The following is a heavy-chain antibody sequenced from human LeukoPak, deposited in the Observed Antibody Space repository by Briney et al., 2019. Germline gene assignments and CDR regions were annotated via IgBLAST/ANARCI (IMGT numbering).Heavy chain of an antibody. CDR1: GFTFSGSA. V-gene: IGHV3-73*01. D-gene: IGHD4-17*01. Sequence: PGGSLRLSCAASGFTFSGSAMHWVRQASGKGLEWVGRIRSKANSYATAYAASVKGRFTISRDDSKNTAYLQMNSLKTEDTAVYYRTTLFDYGDQFDYWGQGTLVTVSS. CDR3: TTLFDYGDQFDY. J-gene: IGHJ4*02. CDR2: IRSKANSYAT.